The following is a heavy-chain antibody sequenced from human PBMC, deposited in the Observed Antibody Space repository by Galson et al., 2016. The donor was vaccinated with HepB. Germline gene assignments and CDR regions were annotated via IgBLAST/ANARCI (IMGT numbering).Heavy chain of an antibody. D-gene: IGHD1-26*01. CDR1: GFTFSDYY. V-gene: IGHV3-11*01. CDR2: IISSGSTI. J-gene: IGHJ4*02. CDR3: ARVRSGTYDY. Sequence: SLRLSCAASGFTFSDYYMSWIRQAPGKGLEWVSYIISSGSTIYYADSVRGRFTISRDNAKHSRSLQMNSLRAEDTAVYYCARVRSGTYDYWGQGTLVTVSS.